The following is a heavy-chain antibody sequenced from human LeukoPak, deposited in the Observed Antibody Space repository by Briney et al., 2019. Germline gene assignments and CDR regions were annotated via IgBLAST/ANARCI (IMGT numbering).Heavy chain of an antibody. Sequence: SETLYLTCTVSGGSISNYYWSWIRQPAGKGLEWIGRIHTSRNTDYNPSLKSRVTMSLDTSKNQFSLRLNSMTAADTAVYYCAREGSATARPFVSNDCWGQGTLVTVSS. J-gene: IGHJ4*02. CDR1: GGSISNYY. CDR3: AREGSATARPFVSNDC. CDR2: IHTSRNT. V-gene: IGHV4-4*07. D-gene: IGHD6-6*01.